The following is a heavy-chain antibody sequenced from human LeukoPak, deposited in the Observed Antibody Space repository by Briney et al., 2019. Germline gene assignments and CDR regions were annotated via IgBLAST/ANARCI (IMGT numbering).Heavy chain of an antibody. Sequence: SETLSLTCAVYGGSFSGYYWSWIRQPPGKGLEWIGEINHSGSTNYNPSLKSRVTISVDTSKNQFSLKLSSVTAADTAVYYCARGAIRTAPFDIWGQGTMVTVSS. CDR2: INHSGST. CDR1: GGSFSGYY. J-gene: IGHJ3*02. CDR3: ARGAIRTAPFDI. D-gene: IGHD2-8*02. V-gene: IGHV4-34*01.